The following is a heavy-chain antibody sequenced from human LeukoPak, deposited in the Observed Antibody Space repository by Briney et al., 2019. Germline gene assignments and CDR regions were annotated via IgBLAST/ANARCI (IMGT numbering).Heavy chain of an antibody. V-gene: IGHV3-23*01. J-gene: IGHJ5*02. Sequence: GGSLRLPCAASGFTFNNYAMSWVRQAPGKGPEWLSPISGSGGSTTYADSVKGRFTTSRDNSKSTLYLQMNSLRAEDTAIYYCAKIFHTDGYYLGEHLFDAWGQGTLVTVSS. D-gene: IGHD3-22*01. CDR2: ISGSGGST. CDR1: GFTFNNYA. CDR3: AKIFHTDGYYLGEHLFDA.